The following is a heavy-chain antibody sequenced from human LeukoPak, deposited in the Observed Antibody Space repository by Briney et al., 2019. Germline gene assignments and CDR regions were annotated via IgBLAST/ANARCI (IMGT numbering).Heavy chain of an antibody. CDR2: ISYDGSNK. D-gene: IGHD3-10*01. Sequence: PGRSLRLSCAASGFTFSSYAMHWVRQAPGKGLEWVAVISYDGSNKYYADSVKGRFTISRDNSKNTLYLQMNSLRAEDTAVYYCARGRGGSMVQGVYFDYWGQGTLVTVSS. CDR1: GFTFSSYA. CDR3: ARGRGGSMVQGVYFDY. V-gene: IGHV3-30-3*01. J-gene: IGHJ4*02.